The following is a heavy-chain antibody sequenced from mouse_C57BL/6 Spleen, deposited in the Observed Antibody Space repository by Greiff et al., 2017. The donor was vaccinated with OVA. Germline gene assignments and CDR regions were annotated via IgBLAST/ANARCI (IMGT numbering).Heavy chain of an antibody. CDR3: TRRELGPFDY. CDR2: IDPETGGT. CDR1: GYTFTDYE. V-gene: IGHV1-15*01. Sequence: VQLQQSGAELVRPGASVTLSCKASGYTFTDYEMHWVKQTPVHGLEWIGAIDPETGGTAYNQKFKGKAILTADKSSSTAYRELRSLTSEDSAVYYCTRRELGPFDYWGQGTTLTVSS. J-gene: IGHJ2*01. D-gene: IGHD4-1*01.